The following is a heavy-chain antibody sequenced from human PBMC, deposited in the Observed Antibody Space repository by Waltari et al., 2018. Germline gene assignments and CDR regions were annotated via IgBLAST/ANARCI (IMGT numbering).Heavy chain of an antibody. D-gene: IGHD4-17*01. CDR3: ARDGDYGDYQASYYFDY. CDR2: IKQDGSEK. CDR1: GFTFSTSW. J-gene: IGHJ4*02. V-gene: IGHV3-7*01. Sequence: EVQLVESGGGLVQPGGSLRLSCAASGFTFSTSWMNWVRQAPGKGLEWVANIKQDGSEKYYVDSVKGRFTISRDNAKNSLYLQMNSLRAEDTAVYYCARDGDYGDYQASYYFDYWGQGTLVTVSS.